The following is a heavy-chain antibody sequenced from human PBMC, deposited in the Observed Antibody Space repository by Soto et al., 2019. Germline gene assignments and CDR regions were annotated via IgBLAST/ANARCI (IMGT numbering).Heavy chain of an antibody. V-gene: IGHV3-30*18. CDR1: GFTFSSYG. CDR2: ISYDGSNK. D-gene: IGHD2-8*01. CDR3: AKGAGLLMVAGYMDV. Sequence: QVQLVESGGGVVQPGRSLRLSCAASGFTFSSYGMHWVRQAPGKGLEWVAVISYDGSNKYYADSVKGRFTISRDNSKNTLYLQMNSLRAEDTAVYYCAKGAGLLMVAGYMDVWGKGTPVTVAS. J-gene: IGHJ6*03.